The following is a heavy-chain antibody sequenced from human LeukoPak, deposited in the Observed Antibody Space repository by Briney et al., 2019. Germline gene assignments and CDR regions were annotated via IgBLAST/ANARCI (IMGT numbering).Heavy chain of an antibody. CDR2: IYPNSGSP. Sequence: AVVKDSRKPSVYTSTGYYMQVVRQAPGRRRECVGCIYPNSGSPNNTQKLQSGVTMTRDTSISTDYMELSRLRSDDAAVYYCARDMEAAAGTAGAAAWGQGTLVTVSS. J-gene: IGHJ4*02. CDR3: ARDMEAAAGTAGAAA. D-gene: IGHD6-13*01. CDR1: VYTSTGYY. V-gene: IGHV1-2*02.